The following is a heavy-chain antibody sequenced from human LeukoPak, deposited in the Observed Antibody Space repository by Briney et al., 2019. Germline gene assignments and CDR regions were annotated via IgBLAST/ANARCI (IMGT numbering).Heavy chain of an antibody. D-gene: IGHD6-13*01. Sequence: GESLKISCKGSGYSFATYRIAWVRQMPGKGLEWMGIIYPDESNIRYSPSFRGQVTISADKSISTAYLQWSSLKASDTAIYYCARPPSRGYSSSFEYWGQGTLVTVSS. V-gene: IGHV5-51*01. CDR1: GYSFATYR. CDR2: IYPDESNI. CDR3: ARPPSRGYSSSFEY. J-gene: IGHJ4*02.